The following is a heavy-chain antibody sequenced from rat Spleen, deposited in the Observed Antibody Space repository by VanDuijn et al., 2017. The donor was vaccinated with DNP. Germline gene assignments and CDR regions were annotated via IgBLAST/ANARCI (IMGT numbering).Heavy chain of an antibody. CDR2: SSYDGSRV. J-gene: IGHJ2*01. CDR3: GRQGDSGYFDN. D-gene: IGHD4-3*01. Sequence: EVQLVESGGGLVQPGNSLRLSCTASGFTFSDYAMAWVRQVPKKGLEWVASSSYDGSRVHYRDSVKGRFTISRDNAKSSLYLQMDSLTSEDTATYYCGRQGDSGYFDNWGQGVMVTVSS. V-gene: IGHV5-7*01. CDR1: GFTFSDYA.